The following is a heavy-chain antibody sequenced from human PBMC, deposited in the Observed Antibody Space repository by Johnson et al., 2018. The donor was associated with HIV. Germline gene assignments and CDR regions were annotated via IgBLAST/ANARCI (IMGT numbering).Heavy chain of an antibody. D-gene: IGHD3-22*01. CDR2: VNGGGGST. CDR1: GFTFSSYG. J-gene: IGHJ3*02. Sequence: QVQLVESGGGVVQPGRSLRLSCAASGFTFSSYGMHWVRQAPGKGLEWVSTVNGGGGSTYYADSVKGRFTVSRDNSNNMLYLQMSSLRAADTALYYCAKRLGYDSRGDQFDIWGQGTMVTVSS. CDR3: AKRLGYDSRGDQFDI. V-gene: IGHV3-NL1*01.